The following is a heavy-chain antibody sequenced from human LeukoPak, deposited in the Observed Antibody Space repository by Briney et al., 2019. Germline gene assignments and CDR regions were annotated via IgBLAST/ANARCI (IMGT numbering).Heavy chain of an antibody. CDR3: ARESAIVRVPFDN. D-gene: IGHD1-26*01. Sequence: PGGSLRLSCAASGFAFSRYWMHCVRQTPGKGLVWVSRINSDGSSSTHADSVKGRFTISRDNAKNMLYLQLNSLRAEDTAVYYCARESAIVRVPFDNWGQGTLVTVSS. CDR2: INSDGSSS. V-gene: IGHV3-74*03. J-gene: IGHJ4*02. CDR1: GFAFSRYW.